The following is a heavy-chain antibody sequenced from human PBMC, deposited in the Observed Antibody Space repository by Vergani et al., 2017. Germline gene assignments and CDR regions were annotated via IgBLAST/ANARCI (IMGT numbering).Heavy chain of an antibody. V-gene: IGHV4-59*01. Sequence: QVQLQESGPGLVKPSETLSLTCTVSGGSIRSYYWSWIRQPPGKGLEWIGYIYYSGSTNYNPSLKSRVTISVDTSKNQFSLKLSSVTAADTAVYYCVGSSGYYATDAFDIWGQGTMVTVSS. CDR2: IYYSGST. CDR3: VGSSGYYATDAFDI. CDR1: GGSIRSYY. D-gene: IGHD3-22*01. J-gene: IGHJ3*02.